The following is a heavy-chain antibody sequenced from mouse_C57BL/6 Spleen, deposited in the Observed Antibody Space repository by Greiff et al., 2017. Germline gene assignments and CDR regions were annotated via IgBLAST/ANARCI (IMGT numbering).Heavy chain of an antibody. CDR3: ARSYYGSSYLDY. CDR2: IYPGSGST. CDR1: GYTFTSYW. V-gene: IGHV1-55*01. D-gene: IGHD1-1*01. J-gene: IGHJ2*01. Sequence: VKLKQPGAELVKPGASVKMSCKASGYTFTSYWITWVKQRPGQGLEWIGDIYPGSGSTNYNEKFKSKATLTVDTSSSTAYMQLSSLTSEDSAVYYCARSYYGSSYLDYWGQGTTLTVSS.